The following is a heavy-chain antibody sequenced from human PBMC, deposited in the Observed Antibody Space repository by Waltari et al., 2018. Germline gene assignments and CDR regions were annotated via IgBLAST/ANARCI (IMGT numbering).Heavy chain of an antibody. CDR3: AKNKGELSLSGCDY. CDR1: GFTFNNYA. V-gene: IGHV3-23*01. D-gene: IGHD3-16*02. J-gene: IGHJ4*02. Sequence: EVQLLESGGGLVQPGGSLRLSCGAAGFTFNNYAMTWVRQAPGKGLGGVSGIGGSGGSTYYADSVKGRFTISRDNSKNTLYLQMNSLRAEDTAVYYCAKNKGELSLSGCDYWGQGTLVTVSS. CDR2: IGGSGGST.